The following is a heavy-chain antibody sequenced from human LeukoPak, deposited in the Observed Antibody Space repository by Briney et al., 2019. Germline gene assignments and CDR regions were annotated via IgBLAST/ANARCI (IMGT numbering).Heavy chain of an antibody. CDR1: GYTFTGYY. V-gene: IGHV1-2*02. CDR2: INPNSGGT. CDR3: ARELWVRGVIIQYNRFDP. J-gene: IGHJ5*02. Sequence: ASVKVSCKASGYTFTGYYMHWVRQAPGQGLEWMGWINPNSGGTNYAQKFQGRVTMTRDTSISTAYMELSRLRSDDTAVYYCARELWVRGVIIQYNRFDPWGQGTLVTVSS. D-gene: IGHD3-10*01.